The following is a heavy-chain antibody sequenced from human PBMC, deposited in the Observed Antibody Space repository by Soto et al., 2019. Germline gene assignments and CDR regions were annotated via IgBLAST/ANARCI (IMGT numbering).Heavy chain of an antibody. CDR1: GGTFSSYA. V-gene: IGHV1-69*10. J-gene: IGHJ4*02. D-gene: IGHD3-10*01. CDR2: FDPEDGET. Sequence: SVKVSCKASGGTFSSYAISWVRQAPGKGLEWMGGFDPEDGETIYAQKFQGRVTITRDTSASTAYMELSSLRSEDTAVYYCARGLWFGELSNPSALFDYWGQGTLVTVSS. CDR3: ARGLWFGELSNPSALFDY.